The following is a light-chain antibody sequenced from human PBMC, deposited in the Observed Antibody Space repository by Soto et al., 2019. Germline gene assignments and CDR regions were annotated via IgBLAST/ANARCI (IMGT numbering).Light chain of an antibody. V-gene: IGKV3-20*01. J-gene: IGKJ2*01. CDR2: TAS. Sequence: EIVLTQSPGTLSLSPGERATLSCRASQSVSRSSLAWYQQRPGQPPRLLIFTASSSATGTPDRFSGSGSGTDFTLTISRLEPEDFAVYYCQLYGSSPPYTFGPGTKLEI. CDR1: QSVSRSS. CDR3: QLYGSSPPYT.